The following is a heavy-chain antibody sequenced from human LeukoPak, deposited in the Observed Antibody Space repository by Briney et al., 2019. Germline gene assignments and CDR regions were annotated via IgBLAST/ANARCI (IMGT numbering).Heavy chain of an antibody. CDR1: GGSLSSSSYY. J-gene: IGHJ2*01. CDR2: IYYSGSS. CDR3: ARHPRLAMAVNYWYLDL. Sequence: PSETLSLTCTVSGGSLSSSSYYWGWIRQPPGKGLEWIGYIYYSGSSNYNPSLKSRVTILVGTSKNQFSLKLSSVTAADTAVYYCARHPRLAMAVNYWYLDLWGRGTLVTVSS. V-gene: IGHV4-61*05. D-gene: IGHD5-18*01.